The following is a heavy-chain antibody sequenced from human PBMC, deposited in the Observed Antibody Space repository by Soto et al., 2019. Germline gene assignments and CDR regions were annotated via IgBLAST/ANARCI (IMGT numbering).Heavy chain of an antibody. CDR3: AREGAARQPPPTGYNWFDP. D-gene: IGHD6-6*01. CDR1: GYTFTSYG. CDR2: INAANGDT. J-gene: IGHJ5*02. V-gene: IGHV1-3*01. Sequence: ASVKVSCKASGYTFTSYGIHWVRQAPGQRLEWMGWINAANGDTKYSPKFQGRVTITADESTSTAYMELSSLRSEDTAVYYCAREGAARQPPPTGYNWFDPWGQGTLVTVSS.